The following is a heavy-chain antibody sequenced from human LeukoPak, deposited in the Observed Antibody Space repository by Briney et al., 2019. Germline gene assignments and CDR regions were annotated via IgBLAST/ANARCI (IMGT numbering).Heavy chain of an antibody. D-gene: IGHD3-22*01. V-gene: IGHV3-7*03. Sequence: PGGSLRLSCAASGFIFSDYWMSWVRQAPGKGLEWVANIKQDGSEKYYVDSVKGRFTISRDNAKNSLYLQMNSLRAEDTAVYYCTREPGYYDSSGYYPLGSFDYWGQGTLVTVSS. CDR1: GFIFSDYW. CDR2: IKQDGSEK. CDR3: TREPGYYDSSGYYPLGSFDY. J-gene: IGHJ4*02.